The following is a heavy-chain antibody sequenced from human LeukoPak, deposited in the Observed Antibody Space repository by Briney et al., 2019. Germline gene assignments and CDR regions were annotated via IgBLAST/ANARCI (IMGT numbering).Heavy chain of an antibody. CDR1: GFTFSSYA. CDR2: ISGSGGST. J-gene: IGHJ6*02. Sequence: PGGSLRLSCAASGFTFSSYAMSWVRQAPGKGLEWVSAISGSGGSTYYADSVKGRFTISRGNSKNTLYLQMNSLRAEDTAVYYCAKVPSGSYSYYGMDVWGQGTTVTVSS. V-gene: IGHV3-23*01. CDR3: AKVPSGSYSYYGMDV. D-gene: IGHD1-26*01.